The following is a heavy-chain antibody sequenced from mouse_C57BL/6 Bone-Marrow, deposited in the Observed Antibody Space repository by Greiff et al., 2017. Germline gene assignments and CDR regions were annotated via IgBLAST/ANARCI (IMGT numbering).Heavy chain of an antibody. D-gene: IGHD4-1*01. Sequence: EVKLMESGGGLVKPGGSLKLSCAASGFTFSDYGMHWVRQAPEKGLEWVAYISSGSSTTYYADTVKGRFTISRDNAKNTLFLQMTSLRSEDTAVYYCARGTGWYFDYWGRGTTLTVSS. CDR3: ARGTGWYFDY. J-gene: IGHJ2*01. V-gene: IGHV5-17*01. CDR1: GFTFSDYG. CDR2: ISSGSSTT.